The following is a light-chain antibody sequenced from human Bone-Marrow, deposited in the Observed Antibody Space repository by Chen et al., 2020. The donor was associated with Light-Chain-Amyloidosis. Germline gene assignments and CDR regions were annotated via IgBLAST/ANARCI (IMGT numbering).Light chain of an antibody. CDR2: RDT. V-gene: IGLV3-25*03. Sequence: SYELTQPPSVSVSPGQTARFTCSGDDLPTKYAYWYQQKPGQASVLVIHRDTERPSGSSERGSGSSKGKTATLTSSGVQAEDEADYHCQSADSSGTDEVIFGGGTKLTVL. CDR1: DLPTKY. CDR3: QSADSSGTDEVI. J-gene: IGLJ2*01.